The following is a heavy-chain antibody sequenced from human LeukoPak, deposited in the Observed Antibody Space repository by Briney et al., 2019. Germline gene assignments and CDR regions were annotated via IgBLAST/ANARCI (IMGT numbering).Heavy chain of an antibody. Sequence: PGGSLRLSCAASGFTFSDYYMSWVRQAPGKGLEWVSAISGSGGSTYYADSVKGRFTISRDNSKDTLYLQMNSLRAEDTAVYYCAKEGIEWELTPLDYWGQGTLVTVSS. D-gene: IGHD1-26*01. V-gene: IGHV3-23*01. J-gene: IGHJ4*02. CDR2: ISGSGGST. CDR3: AKEGIEWELTPLDY. CDR1: GFTFSDYY.